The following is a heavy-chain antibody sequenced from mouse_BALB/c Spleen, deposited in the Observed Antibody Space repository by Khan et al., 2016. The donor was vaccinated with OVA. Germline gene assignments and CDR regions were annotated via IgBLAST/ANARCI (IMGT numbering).Heavy chain of an antibody. CDR2: INTYTGEP. CDR1: GYTFTNYG. Sequence: QIQLVQSGPELKKPGETVKISCKASGYTFTNYGMNWVKQAPGRGLKWMGWINTYTGEPTYADDFKGRFVFSLETSASTAYLQINNLXNEDTATYFCARPPYFSYVMGYWGQGTSVTVSS. CDR3: ARPPYFSYVMGY. V-gene: IGHV9-3-1*01. D-gene: IGHD2-10*01. J-gene: IGHJ4*01.